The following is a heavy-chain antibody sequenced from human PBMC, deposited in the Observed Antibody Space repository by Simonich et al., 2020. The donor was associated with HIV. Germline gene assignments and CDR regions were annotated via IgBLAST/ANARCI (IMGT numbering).Heavy chain of an antibody. CDR2: ISSSSSYI. D-gene: IGHD5-18*01. Sequence: EVQLVESGGGLVKPGGSLRLSCAASGFTFSSYSMNWVRQAPGNGLEGVSSISSSSSYIYYADSVKGRFTISRDNAKNSLYLQMNSLRAEDTAVYYCARARAAKGPDYWGQGTLVTVSS. CDR1: GFTFSSYS. J-gene: IGHJ4*02. CDR3: ARARAAKGPDY. V-gene: IGHV3-21*01.